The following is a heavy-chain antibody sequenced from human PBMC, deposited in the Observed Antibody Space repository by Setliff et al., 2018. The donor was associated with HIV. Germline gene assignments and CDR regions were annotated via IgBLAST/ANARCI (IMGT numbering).Heavy chain of an antibody. J-gene: IGHJ6*03. CDR3: ARHVPDYDFWSGSPAHYYYYYMDV. CDR1: GASISSSNSY. CDR2: IYDSGST. D-gene: IGHD3-3*01. Sequence: PSETLSLTCSVYGASISSSNSYWGWIRQPPGKRLEWLGSIYDSGSTSYNPSLSSRVTISVDTSKNHVSLRLTSVTAADTAVYYCARHVPDYDFWSGSPAHYYYYYMDVWGKGTTVTVSS. V-gene: IGHV4-39*01.